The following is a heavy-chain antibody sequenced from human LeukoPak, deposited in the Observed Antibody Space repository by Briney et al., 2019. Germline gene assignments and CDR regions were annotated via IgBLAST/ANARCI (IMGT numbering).Heavy chain of an antibody. Sequence: PSETLSLTCTVSGGSISSNYWSWIRQPPGKGLEWIGYIYNSGSTNYNPSLKSRVTISIDTSKNQFSLKLNSVTAADTAVYYCAREHSSSWDQFDYWGQGTLVTVSS. V-gene: IGHV4-59*01. CDR2: IYNSGST. D-gene: IGHD6-13*01. CDR3: AREHSSSWDQFDY. J-gene: IGHJ4*02. CDR1: GGSISSNY.